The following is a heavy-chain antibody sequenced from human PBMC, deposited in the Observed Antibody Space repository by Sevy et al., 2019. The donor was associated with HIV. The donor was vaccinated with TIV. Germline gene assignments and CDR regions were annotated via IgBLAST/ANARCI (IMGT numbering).Heavy chain of an antibody. D-gene: IGHD3-22*01. V-gene: IGHV1-24*01. CDR3: ATTKDYYDSSGSPFDS. CDR1: GYTLSQIS. J-gene: IGHJ4*02. CDR2: FDPEDGET. Sequence: ASVKVSCKVSGYTLSQISMHWVRQAPGKGLEWTGSFDPEDGETIYAQKFQARVTMTEDTSTDTAYMELSSLRSDDTAVYYCATTKDYYDSSGSPFDSWGQGTLVTVSS.